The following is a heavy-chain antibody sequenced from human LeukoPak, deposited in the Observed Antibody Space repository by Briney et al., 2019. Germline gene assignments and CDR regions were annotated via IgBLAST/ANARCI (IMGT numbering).Heavy chain of an antibody. CDR2: ISSSSSYI. CDR3: VKGHSQNDAFDI. V-gene: IGHV3-21*01. Sequence: GGSLRLSCAASGFTFSSYSMNWVRQAPGKGLEWVSSISSSSSYIYYADSVKGRFTISRDNSKNTLYLQMNSLRAEDTAVYYCVKGHSQNDAFDIWGQGTMVTVSS. CDR1: GFTFSSYS. J-gene: IGHJ3*02.